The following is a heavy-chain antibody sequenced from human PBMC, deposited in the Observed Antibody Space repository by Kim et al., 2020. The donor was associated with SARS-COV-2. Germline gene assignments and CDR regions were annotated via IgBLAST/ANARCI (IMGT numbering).Heavy chain of an antibody. CDR2: IYYSWTT. D-gene: IGHD3-10*01. Sequence: SETLSLTCTVSGCSLSSSSYYWGWIRQPPGKGLEWIGSIYYSWTTYYNPSLKSLVPISVDTSKNQFSLKLSSVTAADTAVYFCARSLIPFGELSMYYFDYWGQGTLVTVSS. J-gene: IGHJ4*02. CDR3: ARSLIPFGELSMYYFDY. V-gene: IGHV4-39*01. CDR1: GCSLSSSSYY.